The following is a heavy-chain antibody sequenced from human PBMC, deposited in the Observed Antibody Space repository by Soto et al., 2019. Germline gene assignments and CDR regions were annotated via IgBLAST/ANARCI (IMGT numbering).Heavy chain of an antibody. CDR3: AKGSGYYDFWSGTFDYYGMDV. CDR1: GFTFSIYA. J-gene: IGHJ6*02. V-gene: IGHV3-23*01. D-gene: IGHD3-3*01. Sequence: PGGSLRLSCAASGFTFSIYAMSWVRHAPGKGLEWVSAISGSGGSTYYADSVKGRFTISRDNSKNTLYLQMNSLRAEDTAVYYCAKGSGYYDFWSGTFDYYGMDVWGQGTTVTVSS. CDR2: ISGSGGST.